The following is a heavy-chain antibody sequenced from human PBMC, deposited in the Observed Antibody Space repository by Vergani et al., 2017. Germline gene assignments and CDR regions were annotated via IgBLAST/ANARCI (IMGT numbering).Heavy chain of an antibody. V-gene: IGHV4-39*01. D-gene: IGHD2-15*01. Sequence: QVQRQESGPGLEKPSETLSLTCTVSGDSVISTDYHWGWIRQPPGKGLEWIGSMGYSGSTSYNPSLESRISISFATPKNQFSLRLTSVTAADTAVYYCASKRGACRAAYCHSYDFWGPGTLVGVSS. CDR3: ASKRGACRAAYCHSYDF. CDR2: MGYSGST. J-gene: IGHJ4*02. CDR1: GDSVISTDYH.